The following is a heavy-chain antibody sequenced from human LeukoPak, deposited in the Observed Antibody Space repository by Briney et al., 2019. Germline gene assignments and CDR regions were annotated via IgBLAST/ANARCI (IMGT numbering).Heavy chain of an antibody. D-gene: IGHD6-19*01. CDR1: GYTFTSYF. Sequence: ASVKVSCKASGYTFTSYFIHWVRQAPGQGLEWMGIINPSVGSTSYAQKFQGRVTMTRDMSTRTVYMELSSLRSEDMAVYYCARDGGSGQYYFDYWGQGTLVTVSS. J-gene: IGHJ4*02. CDR3: ARDGGSGQYYFDY. CDR2: INPSVGST. V-gene: IGHV1-46*01.